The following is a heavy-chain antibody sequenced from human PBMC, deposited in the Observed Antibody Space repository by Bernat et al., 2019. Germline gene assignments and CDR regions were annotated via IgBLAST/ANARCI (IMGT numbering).Heavy chain of an antibody. J-gene: IGHJ4*02. CDR2: INSDTGVT. D-gene: IGHD2-21*02. V-gene: IGHV1-2*06. CDR3: ARDLASTAFWEFDY. CDR1: GYIFTDYF. Sequence: QVQLAQPGAEVKKPGASVKVSCKASGYIFTDYFIQWVRQAPGQRLEWMGRINSDTGVTTYTQKFTGRVTRTRDTSISTAYMELSSLTSDDTAVYYCARDLASTAFWEFDYWGRGTQVTVSS.